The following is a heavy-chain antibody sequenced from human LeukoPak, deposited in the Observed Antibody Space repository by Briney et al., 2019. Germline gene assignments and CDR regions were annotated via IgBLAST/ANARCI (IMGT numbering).Heavy chain of an antibody. V-gene: IGHV1-24*01. CDR2: FDPEDGET. CDR3: ATAEIFGVVAKNEYFQH. D-gene: IGHD3-3*01. Sequence: ASVKVSCKVSGYTLTELSMHWVRQAPGKGLEWMGGFDPEDGETIYAQKFQGRVTMTEDTSTDTAYMELSSLRSEDTAVYYCATAEIFGVVAKNEYFQHWGQGTLVTVSS. CDR1: GYTLTELS. J-gene: IGHJ1*01.